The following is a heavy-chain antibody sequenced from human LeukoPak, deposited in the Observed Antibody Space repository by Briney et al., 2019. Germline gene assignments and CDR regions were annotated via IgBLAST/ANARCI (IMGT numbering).Heavy chain of an antibody. D-gene: IGHD6-19*01. CDR3: AREDSSGWRNWFDP. CDR2: INSDGSST. J-gene: IGHJ5*02. CDR1: GFTFSSYW. Sequence: GGSLRLPCAASGFTFSSYWTHWVRQAPGKGLVWVSRINSDGSSTSYADSVKGRFTISRDNAKNTLYLQMNSLRADDTAVYYCAREDSSGWRNWFDPWGQGTLVTVSS. V-gene: IGHV3-74*01.